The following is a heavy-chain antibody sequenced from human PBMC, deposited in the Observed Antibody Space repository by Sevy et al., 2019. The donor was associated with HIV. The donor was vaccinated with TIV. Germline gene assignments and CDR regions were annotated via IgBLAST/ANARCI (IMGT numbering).Heavy chain of an antibody. J-gene: IGHJ4*02. Sequence: GGSLRLSCAASGFTFSNYGMHWVRQAPGKGLEWVAVIWYDGINRYYAHSVKGRFTISRDNSKNTLYLQMNSLRAEDTAVYYCARDNLLPIMVSMVRGALSYYFDYWGQGTLVTVSS. CDR2: IWYDGINR. V-gene: IGHV3-33*01. CDR3: ARDNLLPIMVSMVRGALSYYFDY. CDR1: GFTFSNYG. D-gene: IGHD3-10*01.